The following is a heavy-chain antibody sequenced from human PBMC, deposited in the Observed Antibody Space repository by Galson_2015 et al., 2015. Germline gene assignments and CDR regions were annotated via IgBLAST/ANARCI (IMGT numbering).Heavy chain of an antibody. CDR2: ISWDGGST. J-gene: IGHJ4*02. Sequence: SLRLSCAASGFTFDDYTMHWVRQAPGKGLEWVSLISWDGGSTYYADSVKGRFTISRDNSKNSLYLQMNGLRTEDTALYYCAKGTYSSGWYGAFDYWGQGTLVTVSS. V-gene: IGHV3-43*01. D-gene: IGHD6-19*01. CDR3: AKGTYSSGWYGAFDY. CDR1: GFTFDDYT.